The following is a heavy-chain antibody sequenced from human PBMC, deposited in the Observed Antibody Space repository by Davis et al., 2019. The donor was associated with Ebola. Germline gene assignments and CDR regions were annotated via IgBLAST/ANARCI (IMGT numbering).Heavy chain of an antibody. Sequence: GASLKISCAASGFTFSDHYMDWVRQAPGQGLEWVARIRNKGNSYTTEYAASVKGRFTISRDDSENSHYLQMNSLKTEDTAVYYCARGSVGTAFRAFDIWGQGTMVTVSS. CDR2: IRNKGNSYTT. CDR3: ARGSVGTAFRAFDI. J-gene: IGHJ3*02. V-gene: IGHV3-72*01. CDR1: GFTFSDHY. D-gene: IGHD5-18*01.